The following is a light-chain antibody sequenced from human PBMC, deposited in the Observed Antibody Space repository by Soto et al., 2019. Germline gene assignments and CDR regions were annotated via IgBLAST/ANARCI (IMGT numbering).Light chain of an antibody. CDR3: QQYGSSPST. CDR1: QSVSSNL. CDR2: GAS. Sequence: EIVLTQSPGTLSLSPGERATLSCRASQSVSSNLLAWYQQKPGQAPRLLIFGASSRATGIPDRFSGSGSGTDFTLTISRLEPEEFAVYYGQQYGSSPSTFGQGTKLEIK. J-gene: IGKJ2*02. V-gene: IGKV3-20*01.